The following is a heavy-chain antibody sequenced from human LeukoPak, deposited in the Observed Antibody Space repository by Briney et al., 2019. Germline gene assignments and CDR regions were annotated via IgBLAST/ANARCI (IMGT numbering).Heavy chain of an antibody. V-gene: IGHV3-30-3*01. J-gene: IGHJ4*02. CDR2: ISYDGSNK. CDR1: GFTFSSYA. Sequence: GGSLRLSCAASGFTFSSYAMHWVRQAPGKGLEWVAVISYDGSNKYYADSVKGRFTISRDNSKNTLCLQMNSLGAEDTAVYYCASPLWFGELLFESWGQGTLVTVSS. CDR3: ASPLWFGELLFES. D-gene: IGHD3-10*01.